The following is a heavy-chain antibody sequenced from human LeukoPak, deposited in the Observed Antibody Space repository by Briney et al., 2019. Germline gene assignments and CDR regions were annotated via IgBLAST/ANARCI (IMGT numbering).Heavy chain of an antibody. J-gene: IGHJ4*02. V-gene: IGHV3-7*03. Sequence: QPGGSLRLSCAASGFTFSDFYMSWVRQAPGKGLEWVANINKDGSEEKYVDSVKGRFTISRDNAKNSLYLQMSSLRADDTAVYYCARWPHCQDFWGRGTRVTVSS. CDR2: INKDGSEE. CDR1: GFTFSDFY. CDR3: ARWPHCQDF.